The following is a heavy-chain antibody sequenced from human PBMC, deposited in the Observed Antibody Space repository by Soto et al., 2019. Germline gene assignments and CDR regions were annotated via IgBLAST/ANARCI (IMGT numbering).Heavy chain of an antibody. V-gene: IGHV1-58*01. D-gene: IGHD3-22*01. CDR1: GFTFTSSA. J-gene: IGHJ4*02. CDR2: IVVGSGNT. Sequence: SVKVSCKASGFTFTSSAVQWVRQARGQRLEWIGWIVVGSGNTNYAQKFQERVTITRDMSTSTAYMELSSLRSEDTAVYYCAARGLYYYFRSGPITGPYFDYCSQGTLVTVSA. CDR3: AARGLYYYFRSGPITGPYFDY.